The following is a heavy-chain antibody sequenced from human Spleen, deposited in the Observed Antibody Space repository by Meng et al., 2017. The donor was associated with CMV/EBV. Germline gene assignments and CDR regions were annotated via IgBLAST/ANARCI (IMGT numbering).Heavy chain of an antibody. V-gene: IGHV3-48*03. Sequence: GESLKISCAASGFTFSSYEMNWVRQAPGKGLEWVSYISSSGSTIYYADSVKGQFTISRDNAKNSLYLQMNSLRAEDTAVYYCAKDWQYSSSTRNYYYYGMDVWGQGTTVTVSS. CDR2: ISSSGSTI. CDR3: AKDWQYSSSTRNYYYYGMDV. CDR1: GFTFSSYE. J-gene: IGHJ6*02. D-gene: IGHD6-6*01.